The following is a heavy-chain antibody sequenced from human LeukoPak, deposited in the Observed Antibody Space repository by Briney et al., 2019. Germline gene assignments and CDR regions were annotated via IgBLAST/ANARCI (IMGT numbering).Heavy chain of an antibody. CDR3: ARANFLYCSSSTCLFDY. CDR1: GYTFNSYG. Sequence: ASVKVSCKASGYTFNSYGISWVRQAPGQGFEWMGWINPNDGDTNYAQKFQGRVTMTRDTSISTAHMEVSRLRSDDTAVYYCARANFLYCSSSTCLFDYWGQGTLVTVSS. CDR2: INPNDGDT. D-gene: IGHD2-2*01. J-gene: IGHJ4*02. V-gene: IGHV1-2*02.